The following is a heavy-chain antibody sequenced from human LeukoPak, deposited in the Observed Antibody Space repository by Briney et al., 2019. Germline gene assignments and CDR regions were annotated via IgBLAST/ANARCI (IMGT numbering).Heavy chain of an antibody. CDR1: GFTFSSYG. Sequence: GGSLRLSCAASGFTFSSYGMHWVRQAPGKGLEWVAVISYDGSNKYYADSVKGRFTISRDNSKNTLYLQMNSLRAEDTAVYYCARGTARLAGYSSSCRAFDIWGQGTMVTVSS. J-gene: IGHJ3*02. D-gene: IGHD6-13*01. CDR2: ISYDGSNK. V-gene: IGHV3-30*03. CDR3: ARGTARLAGYSSSCRAFDI.